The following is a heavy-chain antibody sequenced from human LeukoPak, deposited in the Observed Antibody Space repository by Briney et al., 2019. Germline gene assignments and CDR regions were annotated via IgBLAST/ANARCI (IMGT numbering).Heavy chain of an antibody. CDR2: IIPIFDSA. CDR3: ARGDVGGFGEYFVY. J-gene: IGHJ4*02. D-gene: IGHD3-10*01. V-gene: IGHV1-69*13. Sequence: SVKVSCKASGGTFSTYTIHWVRQAPGQGLGWMGGIIPIFDSANYAQKFQGRVTISADESTSTAYMDLSSLSSEDTAVYYCARGDVGGFGEYFVYWGQGTLVTVSS. CDR1: GGTFSTYT.